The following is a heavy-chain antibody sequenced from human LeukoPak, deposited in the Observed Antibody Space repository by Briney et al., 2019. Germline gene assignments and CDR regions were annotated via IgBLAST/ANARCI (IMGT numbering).Heavy chain of an antibody. Sequence: ASVKVSCKASGYTFTSYYMHWVRQAPGQGLEWMGIINPSGGSTSYAQKFQSRVTMTRDTSTSTVYMELSSLRSEDTAVYYCARGRDLLRFLEWLLLDYGMDVWGQGTTVTVSS. D-gene: IGHD3-3*01. CDR2: INPSGGST. CDR1: GYTFTSYY. V-gene: IGHV1-46*01. CDR3: ARGRDLLRFLEWLLLDYGMDV. J-gene: IGHJ6*02.